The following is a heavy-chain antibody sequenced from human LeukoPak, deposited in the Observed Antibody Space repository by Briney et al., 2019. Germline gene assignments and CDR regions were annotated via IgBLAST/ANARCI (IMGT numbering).Heavy chain of an antibody. D-gene: IGHD3-3*01. CDR1: GYTFTSYY. J-gene: IGHJ3*02. CDR3: ARDRSRISLIFGVVHDAFDI. Sequence: ASVTVSFKASGYTFTSYYMHWVRQAPGQGLEWMGIINPSGGSTSYAQKFQGRVPMTRDTSTSTVYMELSSLRSEDTAVYYCARDRSRISLIFGVVHDAFDIWGQGTMVTASS. CDR2: INPSGGST. V-gene: IGHV1-46*01.